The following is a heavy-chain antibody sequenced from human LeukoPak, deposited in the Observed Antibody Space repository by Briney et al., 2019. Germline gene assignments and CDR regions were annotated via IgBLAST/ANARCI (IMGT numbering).Heavy chain of an antibody. CDR3: ARDLRSYSSSLKSWFDP. V-gene: IGHV1-2*02. J-gene: IGHJ5*02. CDR1: GYTFIGYY. CDR2: INPNSGGT. Sequence: ASVNVSCKASGYTFIGYYIHWVRQAPGQGLEWMGWINPNSGGTNYAQKFQGRVTMTRDTSNNTAYMELSRLRSDGTAVYYCARDLRSYSSSLKSWFDPWGQGTLVTVSS. D-gene: IGHD6-13*01.